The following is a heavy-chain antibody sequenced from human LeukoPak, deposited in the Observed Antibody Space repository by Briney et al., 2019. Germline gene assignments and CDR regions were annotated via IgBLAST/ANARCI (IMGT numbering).Heavy chain of an antibody. D-gene: IGHD4-23*01. Sequence: AGGTLRLSCAASGFTFSTSTMNWVRQAPGKGLEWVSSISSRSSYIYYADSLKGRFTISRDSAKNSLYLQMNSLRADDTAVYYCAKEGSNTVLHYWGQGTLVTVSS. CDR3: AKEGSNTVLHY. CDR1: GFTFSTST. CDR2: ISSRSSYI. V-gene: IGHV3-21*06. J-gene: IGHJ4*02.